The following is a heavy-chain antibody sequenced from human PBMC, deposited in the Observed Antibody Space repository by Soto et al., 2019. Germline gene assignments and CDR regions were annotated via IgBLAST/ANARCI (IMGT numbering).Heavy chain of an antibody. CDR2: VYWDDDK. Sequence: QITLKESGPTLVKPTQTLMLTCTFSGFSLSTSGVGVGWIRQPPGKALEWLALVYWDDDKRYSPSLRNRLTLTKDAAKNQVVLTRTNMGPVDTATYYCAHNGIVGGTGRIFDYWGQGALVTVSS. CDR1: GFSLSTSGVG. D-gene: IGHD1-26*01. CDR3: AHNGIVGGTGRIFDY. J-gene: IGHJ4*02. V-gene: IGHV2-5*02.